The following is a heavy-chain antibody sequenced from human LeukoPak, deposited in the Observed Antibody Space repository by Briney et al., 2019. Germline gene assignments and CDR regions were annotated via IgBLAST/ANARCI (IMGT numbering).Heavy chain of an antibody. V-gene: IGHV4-30-4*01. CDR1: GGSISSGDYY. Sequence: SETLSLTCTVSGGSISSGDYYWSWIRQPPGKGLEWIGYIYYSGSTYYNPSLKSRVTISVDTSKNQFSLKLSSVTAADTAVYYCARVDYDILTGYHPYFDYWGQGTLVTVSS. J-gene: IGHJ4*02. CDR3: ARVDYDILTGYHPYFDY. D-gene: IGHD3-9*01. CDR2: IYYSGST.